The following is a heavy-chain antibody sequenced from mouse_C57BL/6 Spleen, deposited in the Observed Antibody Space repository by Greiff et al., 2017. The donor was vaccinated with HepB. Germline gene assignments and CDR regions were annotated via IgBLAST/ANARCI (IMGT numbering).Heavy chain of an antibody. J-gene: IGHJ2*01. V-gene: IGHV1-80*01. CDR1: GYAFSSYW. Sequence: QVQLQQSGAELVKPGASVKISCKASGYAFSSYWMNWVKQRPGKGLEWIGQIYPGDGDTNYNGKFKGKATLTADKSSSTAYMQLSSLTSEDSAVYFCARSGGYGSSYYFDYWGQGTTLTVSS. CDR3: ARSGGYGSSYYFDY. D-gene: IGHD1-1*01. CDR2: IYPGDGDT.